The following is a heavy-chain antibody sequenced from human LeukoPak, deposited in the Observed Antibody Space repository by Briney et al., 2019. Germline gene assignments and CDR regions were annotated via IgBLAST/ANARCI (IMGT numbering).Heavy chain of an antibody. V-gene: IGHV4-39*07. D-gene: IGHD3-22*01. CDR2: IYYSGST. CDR3: ARAGDSSGYYKVRYFQH. Sequence: SETLSLTCTVSGGSISSSSYYWGWIRQPPGKGLEWIGSIYYSGSTYYNPSLKSRVTISVDTSKNQFSLKLSSVTAADTAVYYCARAGDSSGYYKVRYFQHWGQGTLVTVSS. CDR1: GGSISSSSYY. J-gene: IGHJ1*01.